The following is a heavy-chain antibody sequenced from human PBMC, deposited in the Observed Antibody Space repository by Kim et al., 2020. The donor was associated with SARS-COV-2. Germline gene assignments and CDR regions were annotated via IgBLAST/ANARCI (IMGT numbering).Heavy chain of an antibody. CDR3: ARVPYDYGDYYYYYGMDV. Sequence: SETLSLTCAVYGGSFSGYYWSWIRQPPGKGLEWIGEINHSGSTNYNPSLKSRVTISVDTSKNQFSLKLSSVTAADTAVYYCARVPYDYGDYYYYYGMDVWGKGTTVPVSP. J-gene: IGHJ6*04. V-gene: IGHV4-34*01. CDR2: INHSGST. CDR1: GGSFSGYY. D-gene: IGHD4-17*01.